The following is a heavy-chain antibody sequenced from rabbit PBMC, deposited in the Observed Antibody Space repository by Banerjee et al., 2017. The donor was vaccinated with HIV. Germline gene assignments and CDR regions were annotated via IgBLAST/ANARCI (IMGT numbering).Heavy chain of an antibody. V-gene: IGHV1S40*01. J-gene: IGHJ4*01. Sequence: QSLEESGGDLVEPGASLTLTCTASGFSFSGSYYMCWVRQAPGKGLEWIACIYIGPSGSTYYANWAKGRFTISKTSSTTVTLQMTSLTAADTATYFCARGGSYYSDDERGFNLWGPGTLVTVS. D-gene: IGHD6-1*01. CDR1: GFSFSGSYY. CDR3: ARGGSYYSDDERGFNL. CDR2: IYIGPSGST.